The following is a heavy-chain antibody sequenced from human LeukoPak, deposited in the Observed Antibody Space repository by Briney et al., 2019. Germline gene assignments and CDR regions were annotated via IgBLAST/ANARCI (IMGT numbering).Heavy chain of an antibody. V-gene: IGHV4-34*01. J-gene: IGHJ4*02. D-gene: IGHD3-3*01. CDR3: ARLLGDYGFWSGDRHYYFDY. Sequence: SETLSLTCAVYGGSFSGYYWSWIRQPPGKGLEWIGEINHSGSTNYNPSLKSRVPISVDTSKNQFSLKLSSVTAADTAVYYCARLLGDYGFWSGDRHYYFDYWGQGTLVTVSS. CDR2: INHSGST. CDR1: GGSFSGYY.